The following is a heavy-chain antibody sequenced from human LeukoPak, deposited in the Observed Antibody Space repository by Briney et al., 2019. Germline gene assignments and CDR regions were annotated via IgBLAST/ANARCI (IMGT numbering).Heavy chain of an antibody. Sequence: GGSLRLSCAASGFTFSSYSMNWARQAPGKGLEWVSSISSSSSYIYYADSVKGRFTISRDNAKNSLYLQMNSLRAEDTAVYYCARVKVGAPHPYAFDIWGQGTMVTVSS. D-gene: IGHD1-26*01. J-gene: IGHJ3*02. V-gene: IGHV3-21*01. CDR2: ISSSSSYI. CDR1: GFTFSSYS. CDR3: ARVKVGAPHPYAFDI.